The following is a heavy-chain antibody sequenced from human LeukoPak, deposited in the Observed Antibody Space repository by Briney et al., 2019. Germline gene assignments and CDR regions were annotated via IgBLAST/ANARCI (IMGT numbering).Heavy chain of an antibody. CDR3: ARALGEVVVVMYNWFDP. V-gene: IGHV4-39*07. Sequence: PSETLSLTCTVSGGSISSSSYYWGWIRQPPGKGLEWIGSIYYSGSTYYNPSLKSRVTISVDTSKNQFSLKLSSVTAADTAVYYCARALGEVVVVMYNWFDPWGQGTLVTVSS. CDR1: GGSISSSSYY. J-gene: IGHJ5*02. D-gene: IGHD3-22*01. CDR2: IYYSGST.